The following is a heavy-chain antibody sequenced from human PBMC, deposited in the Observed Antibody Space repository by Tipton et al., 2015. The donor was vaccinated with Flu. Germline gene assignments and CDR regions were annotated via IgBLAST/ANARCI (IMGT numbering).Heavy chain of an antibody. CDR1: GDSISSGNYF. Sequence: TLSLTCTVSGDSISSGNYFWNWIRQPAGKGLEWIGRIHTSGTTYYKPSLKSRVTISLDTSKNHFSLNVRSVTAADTAVYYCARDLPGDPGWFDPWGQGTLVSVSS. D-gene: IGHD1-1*01. CDR2: IHTSGTT. J-gene: IGHJ5*02. CDR3: ARDLPGDPGWFDP. V-gene: IGHV4-61*02.